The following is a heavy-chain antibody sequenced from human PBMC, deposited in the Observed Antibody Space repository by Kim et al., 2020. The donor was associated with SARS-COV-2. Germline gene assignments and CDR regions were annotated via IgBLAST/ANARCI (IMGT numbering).Heavy chain of an antibody. V-gene: IGHV1-69*04. CDR3: ARDFGSGSYFDY. D-gene: IGHD3-10*01. J-gene: IGHJ4*02. Sequence: NYAQKFQGRVTITADKSTSTAYMGLSSLRSEDTAVYYCARDFGSGSYFDYWGQGTLVTVSS.